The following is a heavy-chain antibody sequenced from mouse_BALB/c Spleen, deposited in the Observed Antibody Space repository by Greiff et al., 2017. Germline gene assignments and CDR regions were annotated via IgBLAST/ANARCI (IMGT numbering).Heavy chain of an antibody. V-gene: IGHV1-7*01. CDR1: GYTFTSYW. CDR3: ARSGYDERKGFDD. Sequence: QVQLQQSGAELAKPGASVKMSCKASGYTFTSYWMHWVKQRPGQGLEWIGYINPSTGYTEYNQKFKDKATLTADKSSSTAYMQLSSLTSEDSAVYYCARSGYDERKGFDDWGQGTTLTVSS. D-gene: IGHD2-14*01. J-gene: IGHJ2*01. CDR2: INPSTGYT.